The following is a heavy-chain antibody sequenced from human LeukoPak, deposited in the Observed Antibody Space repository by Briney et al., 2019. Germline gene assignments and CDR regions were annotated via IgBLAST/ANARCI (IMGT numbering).Heavy chain of an antibody. J-gene: IGHJ6*03. CDR3: AKRGGYCSSASCYYYYYMDV. V-gene: IGHV3-23*01. CDR2: ITSSGGST. Sequence: GGSLRLSCVSSGLTFNAYAMSWVRQAPGRGLEWVSGITSSGGSTYYADSVKGRFTISRDNSKNTLFLQMNGLRAEDTAVYYCAKRGGYCSSASCYYYYYMDVWGKGTTVTVSS. D-gene: IGHD2-2*01. CDR1: GLTFNAYA.